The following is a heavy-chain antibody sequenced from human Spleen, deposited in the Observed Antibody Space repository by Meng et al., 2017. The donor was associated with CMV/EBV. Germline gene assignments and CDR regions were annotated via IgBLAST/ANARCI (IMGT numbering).Heavy chain of an antibody. CDR2: ISSTSNTI. CDR3: ARSGWYLDC. J-gene: IGHJ4*02. V-gene: IGHV3-11*04. Sequence: GGSLRLSCAASGFTFSDYYMTWIRQAPGKGLEWISKISSTSNTIQYADSVKGRFTISRDNAKNLLYLQMNSLRAEDSAVYYCARSGWYLDCWGQGTLVTVSS. CDR1: GFTFSDYY. D-gene: IGHD6-19*01.